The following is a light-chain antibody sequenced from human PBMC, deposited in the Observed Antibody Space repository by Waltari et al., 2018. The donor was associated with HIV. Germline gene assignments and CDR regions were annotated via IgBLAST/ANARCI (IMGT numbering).Light chain of an antibody. CDR1: KLGDKY. Sequence: YDLTPPPPVSVSPAQPTTITCSGDKLGDKYVSWYRQRPGQSPVLVIYSDAKRPSGIPERFSGSNSGSTATLTISGTQAMDEGDYYCQAWDTTTAVFGTGTRVTVL. J-gene: IGLJ1*01. CDR2: SDA. CDR3: QAWDTTTAV. V-gene: IGLV3-1*01.